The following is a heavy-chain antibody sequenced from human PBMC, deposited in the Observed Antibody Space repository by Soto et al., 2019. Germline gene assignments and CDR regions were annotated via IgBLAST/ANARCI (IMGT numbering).Heavy chain of an antibody. J-gene: IGHJ4*02. CDR3: ARGDYHDSSGYYFDY. D-gene: IGHD3-22*01. Sequence: ETLSLTCTVSGGSISSYYWSWIRQPPGKGLEWIGYIYYSGSTNYNPSLKSRVTISVDTSKNQFSLKLTSVTAADTAVYYCARGDYHDSSGYYFDYWGQGTLVTVSS. CDR2: IYYSGST. V-gene: IGHV4-59*01. CDR1: GGSISSYY.